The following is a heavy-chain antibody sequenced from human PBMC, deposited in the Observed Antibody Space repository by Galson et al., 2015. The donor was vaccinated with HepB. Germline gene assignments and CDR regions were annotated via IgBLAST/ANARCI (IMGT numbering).Heavy chain of an antibody. CDR2: ISGSGGST. Sequence: SLRLSCAASGFTFSSYAMSWVRQAPGKGLEWVSAISGSGGSTYYADSVKGRFTISRDNSKNTLYLQMNSLRAEDTAVYYCATPMGRRYGSGSYERYWGQGTLVTVSS. CDR1: GFTFSSYA. V-gene: IGHV3-23*01. D-gene: IGHD3-10*01. J-gene: IGHJ4*02. CDR3: ATPMGRRYGSGSYERY.